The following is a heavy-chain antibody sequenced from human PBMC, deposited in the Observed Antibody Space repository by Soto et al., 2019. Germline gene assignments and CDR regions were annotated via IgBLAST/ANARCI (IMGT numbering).Heavy chain of an antibody. CDR2: ISGSGGST. CDR1: GFTFSSYA. Sequence: PGGSLRLSCAASGFTFSSYAMSWVRQAPGKGLEWVSAISGSGGSTYYADSVKGRFTISRDNSKNTLYLQMNSLRAEDTAVYYCAKSQIIAAAGREPGIAVAGGSDAFDIWGQGTMVTVSS. D-gene: IGHD6-19*01. CDR3: AKSQIIAAAGREPGIAVAGGSDAFDI. J-gene: IGHJ3*02. V-gene: IGHV3-23*01.